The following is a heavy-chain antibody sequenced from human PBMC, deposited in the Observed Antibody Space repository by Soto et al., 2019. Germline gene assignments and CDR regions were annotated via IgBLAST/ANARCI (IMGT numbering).Heavy chain of an antibody. V-gene: IGHV4-34*01. D-gene: IGHD6-19*01. Sequence: SETLSLTCAVYGGSFIGYYWSWIRQPPGKGLEWIGEINHSGSTNYNPSLKSRVTISVDTSKNQFSLKLSSVTAADTAVYYCARGLGIAVAGKNYYMDVWGKGTTVTVSS. CDR1: GGSFIGYY. CDR3: ARGLGIAVAGKNYYMDV. CDR2: INHSGST. J-gene: IGHJ6*03.